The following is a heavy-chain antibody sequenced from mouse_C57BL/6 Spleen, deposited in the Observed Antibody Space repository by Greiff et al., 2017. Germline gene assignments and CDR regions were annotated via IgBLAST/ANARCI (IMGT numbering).Heavy chain of an antibody. J-gene: IGHJ4*01. D-gene: IGHD1-1*01. CDR1: GFTFSDYG. Sequence: EVMLVESGGGLVKPGGSLKLSCAASGFTFSDYGMHWVRQAPEKGLEWVAYISSGSSTIYYADTVKGRFTISRDNAKNTLFLPMTSLRSEDRAMYYCARRDYGSQNYAMDYWGQGTSVTVSS. V-gene: IGHV5-17*01. CDR2: ISSGSSTI. CDR3: ARRDYGSQNYAMDY.